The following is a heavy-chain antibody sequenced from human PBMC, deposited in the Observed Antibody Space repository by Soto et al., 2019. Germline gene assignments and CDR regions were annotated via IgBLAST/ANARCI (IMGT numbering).Heavy chain of an antibody. CDR1: GFTFDDYA. Sequence: GGSLRLSCAASGFTFDDYAMHWVRQAPGKGLEWVSGISWNSGGIHYADSVKGRFTISRDNAKNSLYLQMNSLRAEDTALYYCAKDTRGYYYYAMDVWGQGTTVTVSS. V-gene: IGHV3-9*01. CDR2: ISWNSGGI. CDR3: AKDTRGYYYYAMDV. D-gene: IGHD2-2*01. J-gene: IGHJ6*02.